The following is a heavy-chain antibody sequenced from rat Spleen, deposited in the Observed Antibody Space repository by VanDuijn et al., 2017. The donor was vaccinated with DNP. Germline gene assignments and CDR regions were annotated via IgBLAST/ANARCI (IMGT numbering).Heavy chain of an antibody. CDR1: GYTFTTYY. V-gene: IGHV1-43*01. Sequence: QVQLQQSGAELAKPGSSVMISCRASGYTFTTYYIGWIKQTTRQGLEFIGYINTGSGGTNYNEKFKGRATLTVDKSSSTAFMQLSSLTPDDSAVYYCARDSGDTMDAWGQGTSVTVSS. J-gene: IGHJ4*01. CDR3: ARDSGDTMDA. CDR2: INTGSGGT. D-gene: IGHD4-3*01.